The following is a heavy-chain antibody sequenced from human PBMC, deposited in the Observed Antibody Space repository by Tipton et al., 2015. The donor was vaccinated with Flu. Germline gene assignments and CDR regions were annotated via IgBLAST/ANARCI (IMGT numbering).Heavy chain of an antibody. J-gene: IGHJ4*02. CDR2: ITPILGVA. D-gene: IGHD5-12*01. V-gene: IGHV1-69*04. CDR3: ARGSGSGYENY. CDR1: RGAFSNYA. Sequence: QVQLVQSGAEVKKPGSSVKVSCKASRGAFSNYAISWVRQAPGQGLEWMGRITPILGVAYYSQTFQGRVTITADKSTSTAYMEVSSLRSEDTAIYYCARGSGSGYENYWGQGTLVTVSS.